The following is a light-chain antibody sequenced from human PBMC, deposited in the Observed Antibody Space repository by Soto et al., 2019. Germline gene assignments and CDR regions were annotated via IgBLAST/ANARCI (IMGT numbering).Light chain of an antibody. V-gene: IGKV1-27*01. J-gene: IGKJ1*01. CDR1: QGISKS. CDR2: AAS. Sequence: DIQMTQSPSSLSASVGDRVTITCRASQGISKSLAWYQQKPGKVPKLLIYAASTLQSGVPSRFSGSGSGTDFTLTISSLQPEDVATYXXXKYNTAPWTFGQGTKVEIK. CDR3: XKYNTAPWT.